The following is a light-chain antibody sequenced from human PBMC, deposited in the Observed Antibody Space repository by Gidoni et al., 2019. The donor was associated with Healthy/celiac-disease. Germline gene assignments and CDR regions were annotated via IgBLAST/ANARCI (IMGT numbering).Light chain of an antibody. CDR1: QSVSSN. J-gene: IGKJ4*01. CDR3: QQYNNWPT. V-gene: IGKV3-15*01. Sequence: EIVMTQSPATLSVSPGERATLSCRASQSVSSNLPWYQQKPGQAPRLLIYGASTRATGIPARFSGSGSGTEFTLTISSLQSEDFAVYYGQQYNNWPTFGGGTKVEIK. CDR2: GAS.